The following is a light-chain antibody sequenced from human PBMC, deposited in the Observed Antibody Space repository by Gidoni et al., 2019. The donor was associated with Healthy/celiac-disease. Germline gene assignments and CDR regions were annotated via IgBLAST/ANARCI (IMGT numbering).Light chain of an antibody. Sequence: SSELTQDPAVSVALGQTVRITCQGDSLRSYYASWYQQKPGQAPVLVIYGKNNRPSGIPDRFSGSSSGNTASLTITGAQWKSHRSYSSGNHVVFGGGTKLTVL. CDR1: SLRSYY. CDR2: GKN. J-gene: IGLJ2*01. V-gene: IGLV3-19*01. CDR3: GNHVV.